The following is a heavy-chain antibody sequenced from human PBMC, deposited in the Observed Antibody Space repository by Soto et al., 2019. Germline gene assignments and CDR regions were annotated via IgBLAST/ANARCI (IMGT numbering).Heavy chain of an antibody. Sequence: QVRLVEFGGGVVQPGNSLRLSCAASGFTFSTYGMHWVRQAPGKGLEWVAHIWHDGSNTYYIDSVKGRFTISRDNSKNTLYLQMNSLRAEDTAVYYCATEIDWLHAFDFWGQGTMVIVSS. CDR2: IWHDGSNT. CDR3: ATEIDWLHAFDF. CDR1: GFTFSTYG. D-gene: IGHD3-9*01. J-gene: IGHJ3*01. V-gene: IGHV3-33*01.